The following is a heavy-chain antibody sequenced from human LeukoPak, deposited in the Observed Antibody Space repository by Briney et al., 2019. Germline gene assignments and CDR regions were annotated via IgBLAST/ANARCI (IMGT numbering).Heavy chain of an antibody. Sequence: PGRSLRLSCAASGFTFNSYAMLWVRQAPGKGLEWVAVISYDGGNQYYADSVKGRFTISRDNSKNMLYLHMNSLRAEDTAVYYCARDSGTHHFDYWAREPWSPSPQ. V-gene: IGHV3-30-3*01. D-gene: IGHD1/OR15-1a*01. J-gene: IGHJ4*02. CDR3: ARDSGTHHFDY. CDR2: ISYDGGNQ. CDR1: GFTFNSYA.